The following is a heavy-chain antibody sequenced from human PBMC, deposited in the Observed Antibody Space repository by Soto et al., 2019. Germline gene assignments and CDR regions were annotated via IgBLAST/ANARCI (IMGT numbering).Heavy chain of an antibody. CDR3: ARDLGYYDSSGYYPYYFDY. CDR2: IIPIFGTA. V-gene: IGHV1-69*01. Sequence: QVQLVQSGAEVKKPGSSVKVSCKASGGTFSSYAISWVRQAPGQGLEWMGGIIPIFGTANYAQKFQGRVTITADESTSTAYMELSSLRSEDTAMYYCARDLGYYDSSGYYPYYFDYWGQGTLVTVSS. CDR1: GGTFSSYA. J-gene: IGHJ4*02. D-gene: IGHD3-22*01.